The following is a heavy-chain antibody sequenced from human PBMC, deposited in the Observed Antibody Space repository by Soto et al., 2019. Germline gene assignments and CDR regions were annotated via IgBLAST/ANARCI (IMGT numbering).Heavy chain of an antibody. V-gene: IGHV1-69*02. J-gene: IGHJ4*02. CDR1: GDTFNFYS. D-gene: IGHD3-10*01. CDR3: ASSSGSGYRAFDY. CDR2: VNPILSMS. Sequence: QVQLVQSGAEVKRPGSSVKVSCKASGDTFNFYSINWVRQAPGVGLEWVGRVNPILSMSNYAQRFQGRVTMTADKSTSTAYMELRSRRSEDTAIYYCASSSGSGYRAFDYWGQGALVTVSS.